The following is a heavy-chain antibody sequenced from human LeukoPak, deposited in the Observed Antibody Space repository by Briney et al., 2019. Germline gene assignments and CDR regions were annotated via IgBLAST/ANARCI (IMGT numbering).Heavy chain of an antibody. V-gene: IGHV1-69*05. J-gene: IGHJ5*01. D-gene: IGHD2-15*01. CDR1: GGTSSSYA. Sequence: SVKVSCKASGGTSSSYAISWVRQPPGQGLEWMGGIIPIFGTANYAQKFQGRVTITTDESTSTAYMELSRLRSEDTAVYYCARSEGYCSGGSCYAKWFDSWGQGTLVTVSS. CDR3: ARSEGYCSGGSCYAKWFDS. CDR2: IIPIFGTA.